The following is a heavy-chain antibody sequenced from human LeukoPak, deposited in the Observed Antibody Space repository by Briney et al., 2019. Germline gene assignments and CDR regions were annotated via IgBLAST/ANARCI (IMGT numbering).Heavy chain of an antibody. Sequence: ASVKVSCKASGGTFSSYAISWVRQAPGQGLEWMGWINPNSGGTNYAQKFQGRVTMTRDTSISTAYMELSRLRSDDTAVYYCARDLAYYYDSSGYYPDYWGQGTLVTVSS. D-gene: IGHD3-22*01. CDR1: GGTFSSYA. CDR2: INPNSGGT. V-gene: IGHV1-2*02. J-gene: IGHJ4*02. CDR3: ARDLAYYYDSSGYYPDY.